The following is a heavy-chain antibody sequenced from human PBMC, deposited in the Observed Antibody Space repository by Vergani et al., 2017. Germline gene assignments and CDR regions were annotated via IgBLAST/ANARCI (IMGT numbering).Heavy chain of an antibody. D-gene: IGHD3-16*01. Sequence: QVQLQQWGAGLLKPSETLSLTCAVYGGSFSGYYRSWIRQPPGKGLEWIGEINHSGSTNYNPSLKSRGTISVDPSKNQFSLKRSSGTAAATAGYYWASGGVRGGGYWGQGTLVTVSS. V-gene: IGHV4-34*01. J-gene: IGHJ4*02. CDR2: INHSGST. CDR1: GGSFSGYY. CDR3: ASGGVRGGGY.